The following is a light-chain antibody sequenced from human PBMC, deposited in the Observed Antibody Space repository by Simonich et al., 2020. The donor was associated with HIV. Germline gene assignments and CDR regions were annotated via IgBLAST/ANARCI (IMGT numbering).Light chain of an antibody. V-gene: IGKV1-27*01. CDR2: AAY. Sequence: DIQMTQSPSSLSASVGDSVNITCRASQGISNYLAWYQQKPGKVPKLLIYAAYTLQSGVPSRFSGSGSGTYFTLTISGLQPEDVATYYCQKYSRAPPLTFGGGTKVEIK. J-gene: IGKJ4*01. CDR3: QKYSRAPPLT. CDR1: QGISNY.